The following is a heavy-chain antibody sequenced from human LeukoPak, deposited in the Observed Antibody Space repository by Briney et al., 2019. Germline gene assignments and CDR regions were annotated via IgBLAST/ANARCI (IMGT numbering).Heavy chain of an antibody. D-gene: IGHD6-19*01. J-gene: IGHJ4*02. V-gene: IGHV4-30-4*08. CDR1: GDSISSGGYY. CDR3: AREVQVAGYSAGLTYYFDY. Sequence: SQTLSLTCTVSGDSISSGGYYWSWIRQPPGKGLEWIGYIYYSGSTYYNPSLKSRVTISVDTSKNQFSLKLSSVTAADTAVYYCAREVQVAGYSAGLTYYFDYWGQGTLVTVSS. CDR2: IYYSGST.